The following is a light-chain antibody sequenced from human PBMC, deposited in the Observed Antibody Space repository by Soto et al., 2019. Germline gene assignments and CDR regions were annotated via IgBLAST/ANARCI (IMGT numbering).Light chain of an antibody. CDR1: QSVSSSY. CDR2: GES. J-gene: IGKJ1*01. Sequence: EIVLTQSPGTLSLSPGERATLSCRASQSVSSSYLAWYQQKPGQAPRLLIYGESRRATGIPDRFSGSGSGTDFTLTISRLEPEDFAVYYCQQYGSSSWTFGQGTKVEIK. CDR3: QQYGSSSWT. V-gene: IGKV3-20*01.